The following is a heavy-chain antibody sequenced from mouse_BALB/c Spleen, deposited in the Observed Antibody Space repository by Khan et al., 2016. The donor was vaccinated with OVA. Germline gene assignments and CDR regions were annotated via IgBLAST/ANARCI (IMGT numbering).Heavy chain of an antibody. V-gene: IGHV1S81*02. Sequence: VQLQESGAELVKPGASVRLSCKASGYTFTSYYLYWVKQRPGQGLKWIGDINPSNGGTNCNEKFKSKATLTVDKSSSTAYMRLGSMTSEDSAVYYCTRSGYCTFAYWVQGTLVTVSA. CDR2: INPSNGGT. CDR3: TRSGYCTFAY. CDR1: GYTFTSYY. D-gene: IGHD3-2*02. J-gene: IGHJ3*01.